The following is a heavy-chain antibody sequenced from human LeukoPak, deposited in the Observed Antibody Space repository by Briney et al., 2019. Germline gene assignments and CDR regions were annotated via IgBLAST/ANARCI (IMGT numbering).Heavy chain of an antibody. V-gene: IGHV4-61*01. CDR1: GFTLPYGM. CDR3: ARDSGLGYDFWSGYPTHIFDY. D-gene: IGHD3-3*01. Sequence: GTLRLSCVVSGFTLPYGMSWVRQPPGKGLEWIGSIYYSGSTNYNPSLKSRVTISVDTSKNQFSLKLSSVTAADTAVYYCARDSGLGYDFWSGYPTHIFDYWGQGTLVTVSS. CDR2: IYYSGST. J-gene: IGHJ4*02.